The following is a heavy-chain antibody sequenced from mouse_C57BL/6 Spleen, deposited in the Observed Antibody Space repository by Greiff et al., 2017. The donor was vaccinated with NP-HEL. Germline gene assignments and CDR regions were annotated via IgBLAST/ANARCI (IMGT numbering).Heavy chain of an antibody. D-gene: IGHD1-1*01. Sequence: QVQLQQPGAELVKPGASVKLSCKASGYTFTSYWMPWVKPRPGPGLEWIGLLHPNSGSTNSNEKFTSKATLTVDKSSSTAYMQLSSLTSEDAAVYYCASYEPWFAYWGQGTLVTVSA. CDR2: LHPNSGST. J-gene: IGHJ3*01. CDR1: GYTFTSYW. CDR3: ASYEPWFAY. V-gene: IGHV1-64*01.